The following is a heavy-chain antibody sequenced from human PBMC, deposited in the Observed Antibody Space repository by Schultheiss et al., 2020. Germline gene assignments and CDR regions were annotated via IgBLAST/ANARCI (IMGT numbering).Heavy chain of an antibody. CDR2: IWYDGSNK. V-gene: IGHV3-33*07. Sequence: GGSLRLSCAASGFTFSRYWMRWVRQAPGKGLEWVAVIWYDGSNKYYADSVKGRFTISRDNSKNTLYLQMNSLRAEDTAVYYCARDRRDIVVVPAAMQFYYGMDVWGQGTTVTVSS. CDR1: GFTFSRYW. J-gene: IGHJ6*02. CDR3: ARDRRDIVVVPAAMQFYYGMDV. D-gene: IGHD2-2*01.